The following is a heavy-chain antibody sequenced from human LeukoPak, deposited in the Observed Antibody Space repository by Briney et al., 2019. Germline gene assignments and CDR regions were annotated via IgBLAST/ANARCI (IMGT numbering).Heavy chain of an antibody. CDR3: ARVWGLERSTKYSSSWYNWFDP. Sequence: PGGSLRLSCAASGFTFSSYSMNWVRQAPGKGLGWVSSISSRSSYIYYADSVKGRFTISRDNAKNSLYLQMNSLRAEDTAVYYCARVWGLERSTKYSSSWYNWFDPWGQGTLVTVSS. CDR1: GFTFSSYS. CDR2: ISSRSSYI. D-gene: IGHD6-13*01. J-gene: IGHJ5*02. V-gene: IGHV3-21*01.